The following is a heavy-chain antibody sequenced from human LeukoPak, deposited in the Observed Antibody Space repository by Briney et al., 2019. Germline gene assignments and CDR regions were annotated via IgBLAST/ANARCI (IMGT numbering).Heavy chain of an antibody. D-gene: IGHD3-22*01. J-gene: IGHJ4*02. CDR2: ISGNGGST. CDR3: AKATPNYYGSSAIKGGFDY. V-gene: IGHV3-23*01. Sequence: GGSLRLSCAASGFTFSSYAMSWVRQAPGKGLEWVSAISGNGGSTYYADSVKGRFTISRDNSKNTLYLQMNSLRAEDTAVYYCAKATPNYYGSSAIKGGFDYWGQGTLVTVSS. CDR1: GFTFSSYA.